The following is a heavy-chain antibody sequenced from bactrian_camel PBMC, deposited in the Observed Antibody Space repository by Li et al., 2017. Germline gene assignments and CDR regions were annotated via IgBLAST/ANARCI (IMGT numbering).Heavy chain of an antibody. CDR2: IVSDGRT. Sequence: QLVESGGGSVQAGETLTLSCTVSGFSVDDSAMAWYRQAPGHECQLVSTIVSDGRTYYADSVKGRFTIPQDNAKNTLYLQMNSLKTEDMAMYYCASGTSGSGLPLADFGYWGQGTQVTVS. CDR3: ASGTSGSGLPLADFGY. D-gene: IGHD5*01. CDR1: GFSVDDSA. J-gene: IGHJ6*01. V-gene: IGHV3S55*01.